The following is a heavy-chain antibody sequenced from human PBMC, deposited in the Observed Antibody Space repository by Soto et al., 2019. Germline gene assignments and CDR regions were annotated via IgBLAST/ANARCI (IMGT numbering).Heavy chain of an antibody. V-gene: IGHV3-33*01. Sequence: GGSLRLSCAASGFTFSTYGMQWVRQAPGKGLEWVAVIWYDGSNKYYADSVKGRFTISRDNSKNTLYLQMNSLRAEDTAVYYCARDLGYYDSSGHWGQGTPVTVSS. CDR1: GFTFSTYG. J-gene: IGHJ4*02. CDR2: IWYDGSNK. D-gene: IGHD3-22*01. CDR3: ARDLGYYDSSGH.